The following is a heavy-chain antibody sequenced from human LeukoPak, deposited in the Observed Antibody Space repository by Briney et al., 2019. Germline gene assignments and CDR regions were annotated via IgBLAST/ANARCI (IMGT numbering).Heavy chain of an antibody. J-gene: IGHJ3*02. CDR3: AKGRWLPLEDAFDI. CDR2: IYSGGST. CDR1: GFTVSSNY. D-gene: IGHD5-24*01. V-gene: IGHV3-53*01. Sequence: GGSLRLSCAASGFTVSSNYMSWVRQAPGKGLEWVSVIYSGGSTYYADSVKGRFTISRDNSKNTLYLQMNSLRAEDTAVYYCAKGRWLPLEDAFDIWGQGTMVTVSS.